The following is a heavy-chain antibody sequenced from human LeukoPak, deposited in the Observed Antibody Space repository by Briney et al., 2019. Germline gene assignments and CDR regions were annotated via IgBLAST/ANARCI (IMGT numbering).Heavy chain of an antibody. V-gene: IGHV4-61*01. CDR2: IYYSGST. CDR3: ARDFPSRSALDI. CDR1: GGSVSSSSYY. Sequence: PSETLSLTCTVSGGSVSSSSYYWSWIRQPPGRGLEWIGYIYYSGSTNYNPSLKSRVTMSIDTSKNQFSLKLSSVTAADTAVYYCARDFPSRSALDIWGQGSMVTVSS. J-gene: IGHJ3*02.